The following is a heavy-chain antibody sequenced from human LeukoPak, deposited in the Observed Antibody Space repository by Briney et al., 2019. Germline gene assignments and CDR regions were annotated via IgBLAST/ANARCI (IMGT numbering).Heavy chain of an antibody. Sequence: SETLSLTCTVSGGSISSYYWSWIRQPPGKGLEWIGYIYYSRSTNYNPSLKSRVTISVDTSKNQFSLKLSSVTAADTAVYYCARHLPTYYYDSSGYYPVAFDIWGQGTMVTVSS. J-gene: IGHJ3*02. CDR1: GGSISSYY. V-gene: IGHV4-59*08. D-gene: IGHD3-22*01. CDR2: IYYSRST. CDR3: ARHLPTYYYDSSGYYPVAFDI.